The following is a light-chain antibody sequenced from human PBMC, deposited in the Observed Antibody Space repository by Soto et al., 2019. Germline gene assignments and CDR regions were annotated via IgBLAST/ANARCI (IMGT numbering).Light chain of an antibody. Sequence: QSVLTQPASVSGSPGQSITISCTGTSSDVGGYDYVSWYQQHPGKAPKLMIYDVSTRPSGISNRFSGSKSGNTASLTISGLKAEDEAEYYCSSYTSSNTLVFGGGTQLTVL. J-gene: IGLJ2*01. V-gene: IGLV2-14*01. CDR3: SSYTSSNTLV. CDR2: DVS. CDR1: SSDVGGYDY.